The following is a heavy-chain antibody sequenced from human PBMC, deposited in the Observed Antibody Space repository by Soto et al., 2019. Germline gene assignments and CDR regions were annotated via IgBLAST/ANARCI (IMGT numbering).Heavy chain of an antibody. CDR2: IYPSDSDT. D-gene: IGHD4-17*01. J-gene: IGHJ4*02. V-gene: IGHV5-51*01. CDR3: ARPANTVADHFDL. Sequence: GESLKISCQVSGYTFTIYWIGWVRQMPGKGLEWMGIIYPSDSDTRYSPSFQGQVTISADQSINTAYLQWDSLKASDTAIYYCARPANTVADHFDLWGQGTPVTVSS. CDR1: GYTFTIYW.